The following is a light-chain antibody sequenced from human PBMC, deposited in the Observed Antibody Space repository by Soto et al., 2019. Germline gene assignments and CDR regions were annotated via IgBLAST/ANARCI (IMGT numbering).Light chain of an antibody. CDR2: AAS. Sequence: DIQMTQSPSSLSASVGDRVTITCRASQGIRQYLAWFQKKPGKANKYMIYAASSLQSEVTAKFSGSGSRTDSTVSMSRLQRADFETYVCHRYKSYPITCGGGTKVEIK. J-gene: IGKJ4*01. CDR1: QGIRQY. CDR3: HRYKSYPIT. V-gene: IGKV1-16*02.